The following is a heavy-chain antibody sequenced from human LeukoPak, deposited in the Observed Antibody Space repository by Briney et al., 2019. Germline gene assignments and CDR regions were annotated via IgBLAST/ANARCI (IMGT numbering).Heavy chain of an antibody. J-gene: IGHJ5*02. V-gene: IGHV2-5*01. CDR3: XHRGGYSSSWYNWFDP. CDR1: GFSLSTSGVG. CDR2: IYWNDDK. Sequence: SGPTLVNPTQTLTLTCTFSGFSLSTSGVGVGWIRQPPGKALEWLALIYWNDDKRYSPSLKSRLTITKDTSKNQVVLTMTNMDPXDXXXXYXXHRGGYSSSWYNWFDPWGQGTLVTVSS. D-gene: IGHD6-13*01.